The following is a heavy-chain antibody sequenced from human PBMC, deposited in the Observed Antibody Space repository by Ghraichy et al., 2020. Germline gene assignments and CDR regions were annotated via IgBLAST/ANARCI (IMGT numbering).Heavy chain of an antibody. D-gene: IGHD3-10*01. CDR1: GGSISSSSYY. CDR2: IYYSGST. Sequence: SETLSLTCTVSGGSISSSSYYWGWIRQPPGKGLEWIGSIYYSGSTYYNPSLKSRVTISVDTSKNQFSLKLSSVTAADTAVYYCARHEHLLWFGELLSYFDYWGQGTLVTVSS. J-gene: IGHJ4*02. CDR3: ARHEHLLWFGELLSYFDY. V-gene: IGHV4-39*07.